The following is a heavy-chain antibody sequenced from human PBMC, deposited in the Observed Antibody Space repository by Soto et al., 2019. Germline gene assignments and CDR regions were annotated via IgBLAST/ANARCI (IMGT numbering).Heavy chain of an antibody. D-gene: IGHD2-15*01. Sequence: SVKVSCKASGFTFTSSAVQWVRQARGQRREWIGWIVVGSGNTNYAQKFQERVTITRDMSTSTAYMELSSLRSEDTAVYYCAASPYCSGGSCYGYYGMDVWGQGXTVTVSS. J-gene: IGHJ6*02. CDR3: AASPYCSGGSCYGYYGMDV. CDR1: GFTFTSSA. V-gene: IGHV1-58*01. CDR2: IVVGSGNT.